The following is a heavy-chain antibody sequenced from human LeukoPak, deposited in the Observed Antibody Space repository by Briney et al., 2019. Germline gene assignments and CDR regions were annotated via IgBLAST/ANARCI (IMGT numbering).Heavy chain of an antibody. V-gene: IGHV4-59*12. CDR3: ARSPRYYDYVWGSYRFGPLDY. J-gene: IGHJ4*02. CDR1: GGSISSYY. D-gene: IGHD3-16*02. CDR2: IYYSGST. Sequence: SETLSLTCTVSGGSISSYYWSWIRQPPGKGLEWIGYIYYSGSTNYNPSLKSRVTISVDTSKNQFSLKLSSVTAADTAVYYCARSPRYYDYVWGSYRFGPLDYWGQGTLVTVSS.